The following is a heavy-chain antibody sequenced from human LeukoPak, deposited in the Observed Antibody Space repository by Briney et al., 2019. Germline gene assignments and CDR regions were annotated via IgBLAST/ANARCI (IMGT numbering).Heavy chain of an antibody. V-gene: IGHV1-2*02. Sequence: ASVKVSCKASGYTFTGYYMHWVRQAPGQGLEWMGWINPNSGGTNYAQKFQGRVTMTRDTSISTAYMELSRLRSDDTAVYYCARDGGGTMTYYYYYYYMDVWGKGTTVTISS. CDR3: ARDGGGTMTYYYYYYYMDV. J-gene: IGHJ6*03. D-gene: IGHD3-22*01. CDR1: GYTFTGYY. CDR2: INPNSGGT.